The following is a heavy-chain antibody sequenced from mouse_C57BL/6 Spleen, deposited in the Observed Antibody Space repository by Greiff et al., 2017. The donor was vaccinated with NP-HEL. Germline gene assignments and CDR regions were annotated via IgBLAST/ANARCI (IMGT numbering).Heavy chain of an antibody. CDR2: IDPSDSYT. V-gene: IGHV1-50*01. D-gene: IGHD2-5*01. CDR3: ARYYSNYGGAMDY. CDR1: GYTFTSYW. J-gene: IGHJ4*01. Sequence: QVHVKQPGAELVKPGASVKLSCKASGYTFTSYWMQWVKQRPGQGLEWIGEIDPSDSYTNYNQKFKGKATLTVDTSSSTAYMQLSSLTSEDSAVYYCARYYSNYGGAMDYWGQGTSVTVSS.